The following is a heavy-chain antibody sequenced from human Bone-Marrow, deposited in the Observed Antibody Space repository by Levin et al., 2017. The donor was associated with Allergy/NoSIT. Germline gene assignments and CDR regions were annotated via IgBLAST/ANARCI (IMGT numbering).Heavy chain of an antibody. Sequence: SSQTLSLTCTVSGVSVSSGNDHWSWIRQPPGRGLEWIGYYRNDWGTRYNPSLTSRVSISLDTSKNQFSLNLNSVTEADTAVYYCATYEAGVGGRGKWGQGTLVTVSS. D-gene: IGHD2-15*01. V-gene: IGHV4-61*01. CDR3: ATYEAGVGGRGK. CDR2: YRNDWGT. J-gene: IGHJ4*02. CDR1: GVSVSSGNDH.